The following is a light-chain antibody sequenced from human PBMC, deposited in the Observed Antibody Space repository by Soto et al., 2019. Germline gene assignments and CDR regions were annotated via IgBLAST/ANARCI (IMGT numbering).Light chain of an antibody. CDR3: QQYYSTPLT. Sequence: DIVMTQSQDSLAVSLGERATINCKSSQSVLYSSNNKNYLAWYQQKSGQPPKVLIYWASTRESGVPDRFSGSGSGTDFTLTISSLQAEDVAAYYCQQYYSTPLTFGGGTKVDVK. J-gene: IGKJ4*01. CDR1: QSVLYSSNNKNY. V-gene: IGKV4-1*01. CDR2: WAS.